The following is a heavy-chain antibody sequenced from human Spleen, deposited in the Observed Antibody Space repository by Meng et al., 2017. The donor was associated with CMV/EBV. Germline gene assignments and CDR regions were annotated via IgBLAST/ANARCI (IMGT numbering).Heavy chain of an antibody. CDR2: INPSGGST. CDR1: GYTFTSHF. D-gene: IGHD6-19*01. CDR3: ARGESSSWPPYFDF. V-gene: IGHV1-46*01. Sequence: FGYTFTSHFIQWVRQAPGQGLQWMGLINPSGGSTAYAQRVQGRVTMTRDTSTSTVYMEMSSLKSEDTAVYYCARGESSSWPPYFDFWGQGTLVTVSS. J-gene: IGHJ4*02.